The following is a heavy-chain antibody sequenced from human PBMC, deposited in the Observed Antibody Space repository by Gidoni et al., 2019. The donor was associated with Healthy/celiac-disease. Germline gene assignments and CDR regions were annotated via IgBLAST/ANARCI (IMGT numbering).Heavy chain of an antibody. Sequence: QVQLQESGPGLVKPSPTLSLTCTVSGGSISSGGYYWSWIRQHPGKGLEWIGYIYYSGSTYYNPSLKSRVTISVDTSKNQFSLKLSSVTAADTAVYYCARVLAAAGTSVVRELVDYWGQGTLVTVSS. D-gene: IGHD6-13*01. CDR1: GGSISSGGYY. V-gene: IGHV4-31*03. CDR3: ARVLAAAGTSVVRELVDY. J-gene: IGHJ4*02. CDR2: IYYSGST.